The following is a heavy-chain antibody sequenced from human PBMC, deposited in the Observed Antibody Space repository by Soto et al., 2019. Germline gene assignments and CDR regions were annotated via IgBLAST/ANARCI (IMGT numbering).Heavy chain of an antibody. CDR1: GFTFSSYA. CDR3: AKDRLSGSYFDDAFDI. V-gene: IGHV3-23*01. Sequence: GGSLRLSCAASGFTFSSYAMSWVRQAPGKGLEWVSAISGSGASTYYADSVKGRFTISRDNSKNTLYLQMNSLRAEDTAVYYCAKDRLSGSYFDDAFDIWGQGTMVTVSS. J-gene: IGHJ3*02. CDR2: ISGSGAST. D-gene: IGHD1-26*01.